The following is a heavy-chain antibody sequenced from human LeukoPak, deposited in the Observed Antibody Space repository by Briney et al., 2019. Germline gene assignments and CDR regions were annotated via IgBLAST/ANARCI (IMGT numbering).Heavy chain of an antibody. J-gene: IGHJ5*02. CDR2: MYIGGTR. V-gene: IGHV4-4*07. D-gene: IGHD3-16*01. CDR1: GVSIGSYY. CDR3: ARDLPRENSYAYGFWFDP. Sequence: SETLSLTCSVSGVSIGSYYWTWIRQPAGKGLEWIGRMYIGGTRNYNPSLKSRVTMSIDTSKNQFSLKLSSATAADTAVYYCARDLPRENSYAYGFWFDPWGQGTLVTVSS.